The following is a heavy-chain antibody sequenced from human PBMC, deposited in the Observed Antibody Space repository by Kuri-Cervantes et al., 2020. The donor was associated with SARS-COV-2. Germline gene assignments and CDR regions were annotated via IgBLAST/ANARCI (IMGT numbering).Heavy chain of an antibody. Sequence: ASVKVSCKVSGYTLIELSMHWVRRAPGKGLEWMGGFDPEDGETIYAQKFKGRVTMTEDTSTDTAYMELSSLRSEDTAVYYCATYSPYYYYGMDVWGQGTTVTVSS. D-gene: IGHD2-15*01. J-gene: IGHJ6*02. CDR1: GYTLIELS. V-gene: IGHV1-24*01. CDR2: FDPEDGET. CDR3: ATYSPYYYYGMDV.